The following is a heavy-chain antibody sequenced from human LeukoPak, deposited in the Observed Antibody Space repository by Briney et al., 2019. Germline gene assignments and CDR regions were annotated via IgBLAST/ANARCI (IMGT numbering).Heavy chain of an antibody. V-gene: IGHV3-23*01. D-gene: IGHD6-6*01. CDR2: ISGSGGST. J-gene: IGHJ5*02. CDR1: GFTFSRYW. Sequence: GGSLRLSCAASGFTFSRYWMSWVRQAPGKGLEWVSAISGSGGSTYYADSVKGRFTISRDNSKNTLYLQMNSLRAEDTAVYYCAKGPMVAARPGDWFDPWGQGTLVTVSS. CDR3: AKGPMVAARPGDWFDP.